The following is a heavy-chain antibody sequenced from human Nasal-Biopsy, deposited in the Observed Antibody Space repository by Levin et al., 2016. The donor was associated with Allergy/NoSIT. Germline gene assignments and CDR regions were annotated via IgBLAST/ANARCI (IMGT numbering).Heavy chain of an antibody. CDR3: ARVGAGADHFDTCGYYQGFDY. D-gene: IGHD3-3*01. CDR2: VNPSDATT. J-gene: IGHJ4*02. CDR1: GYTFTSYC. V-gene: IGHV1-46*03. Sequence: ASVKVSCKASGYTFTSYCVHWVRQAPGQGLEWMGTVNPSDATTSYAQRFQGRVTMTTDTSTSTVHMNLRSLRSEDTAVYYCARVGAGADHFDTCGYYQGFDYWGQGILVTVSS.